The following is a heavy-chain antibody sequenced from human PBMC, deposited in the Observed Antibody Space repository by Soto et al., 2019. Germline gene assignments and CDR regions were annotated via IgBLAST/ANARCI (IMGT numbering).Heavy chain of an antibody. CDR3: ARDSRPLAYGMDV. Sequence: PGGSLRLSCAASGFTFSSYSMNWVRQAPGKGLEWVSSISSSSSYIYYADSVKGRFTISRDNAKNSLYLQMISLRAEDTAVYYCARDSRPLAYGMDVWGQGTTVTVSS. D-gene: IGHD3-16*02. CDR2: ISSSSSYI. V-gene: IGHV3-21*01. J-gene: IGHJ6*02. CDR1: GFTFSSYS.